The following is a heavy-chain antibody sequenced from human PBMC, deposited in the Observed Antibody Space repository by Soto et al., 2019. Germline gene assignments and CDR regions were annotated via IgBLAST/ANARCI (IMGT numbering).Heavy chain of an antibody. CDR1: GGTFSSYA. D-gene: IGHD3-9*01. CDR2: IIPIFGTA. Sequence: ASVKVSCKASGGTFSSYAISWVRQAPGQGLEWMGGIIPIFGTANYAQKFQGRVTITADESTSTAYMELSSLRSEDTAVYYCARTLYEKYYDILTGYHVNYYYYGMDVWGQGTTVTVSS. V-gene: IGHV1-69*13. J-gene: IGHJ6*02. CDR3: ARTLYEKYYDILTGYHVNYYYYGMDV.